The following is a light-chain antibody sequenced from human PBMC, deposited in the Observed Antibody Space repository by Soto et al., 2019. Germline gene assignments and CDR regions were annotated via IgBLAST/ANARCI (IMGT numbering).Light chain of an antibody. CDR3: QQYKNWPL. V-gene: IGKV3-15*01. J-gene: IGKJ5*01. Sequence: ELFMTQSPATLSLSPGGRAILPCRTSQTIENTLAWYQQKPGPAPRLPLYGASTRATGIPVRLSGSGFETEFTLTISSLQSEDFPFYYCQQYKNWPLFGQGTRLEIK. CDR1: QTIENT. CDR2: GAS.